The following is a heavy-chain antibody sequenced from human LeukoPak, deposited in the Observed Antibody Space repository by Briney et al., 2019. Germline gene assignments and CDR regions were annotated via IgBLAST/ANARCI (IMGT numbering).Heavy chain of an antibody. J-gene: IGHJ4*02. V-gene: IGHV1-69*13. Sequence: SVTVSCKASGGTFSSYAISWVRQAPGQGLEWMGGIIPIFGTANYAQKSQGRVTITADESTSTAYMELSSLRSEDTAVYYCARGGPMGRDGYTFDYWGQGTLVTVSS. CDR2: IIPIFGTA. D-gene: IGHD5-24*01. CDR1: GGTFSSYA. CDR3: ARGGPMGRDGYTFDY.